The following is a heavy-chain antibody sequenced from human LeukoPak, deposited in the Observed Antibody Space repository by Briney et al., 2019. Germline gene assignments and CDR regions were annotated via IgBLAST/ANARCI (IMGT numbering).Heavy chain of an antibody. V-gene: IGHV4-34*01. Sequence: SETPSLTCAVYGGSFSGYYWSWIRQPPGKGLEWIGEINHSGSTNYNPSLKSRVTISVDTSKNQFSLKLSSVTAADTAVYYCARARNYYDSSGYYKRPKYYFDYWGQGTLVTVSS. CDR1: GGSFSGYY. CDR3: ARARNYYDSSGYYKRPKYYFDY. D-gene: IGHD3-22*01. J-gene: IGHJ4*02. CDR2: INHSGST.